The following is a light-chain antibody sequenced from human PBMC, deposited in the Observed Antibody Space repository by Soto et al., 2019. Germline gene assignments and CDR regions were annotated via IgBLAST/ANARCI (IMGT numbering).Light chain of an antibody. V-gene: IGKV2-28*01. CDR1: QSLLHSNGYNY. Sequence: DIVMTQSPLSLPVTPGEPASISCRSSQSLLHSNGYNYLDWYLQKPGQSPQLLIYLGSNRASGVPDRFSGSGSGTEFTLKISRVEAEDVGVYYCMQALQTPIAFGPGTKVDIK. CDR2: LGS. J-gene: IGKJ3*01. CDR3: MQALQTPIA.